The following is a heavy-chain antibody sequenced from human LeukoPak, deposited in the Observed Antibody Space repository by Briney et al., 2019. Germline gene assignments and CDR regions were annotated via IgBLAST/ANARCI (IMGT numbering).Heavy chain of an antibody. CDR1: GGSNSSTSYY. CDR2: IYYSGST. D-gene: IGHD6-6*01. Sequence: SETLSLTCTVSGGSNSSTSYYWGWIRQPPGKGLEWIGSIYYSGSTSYNPSLRSRVTISVDTSKDQFSLKLSSVAAADTAVYYCARTQYSTSPEGYYYYYMDVWGKGTTLTVSS. V-gene: IGHV4-39*01. CDR3: ARTQYSTSPEGYYYYYMDV. J-gene: IGHJ6*03.